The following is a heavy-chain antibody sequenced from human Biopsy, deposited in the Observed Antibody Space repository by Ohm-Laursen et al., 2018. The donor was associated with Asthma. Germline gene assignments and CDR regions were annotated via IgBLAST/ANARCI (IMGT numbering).Heavy chain of an antibody. Sequence: SLRLSCSAPGFTFSNYGMHWVRQAPGKGLEWVAVISFDGSNKDYADSVKGRFTVSRDDSKNTLYLQMNSLRPDDTAVYYCARDVMEWYLPAFDFWGQGTLVTVSS. CDR1: GFTFSNYG. CDR3: ARDVMEWYLPAFDF. J-gene: IGHJ4*02. V-gene: IGHV3-30*03. CDR2: ISFDGSNK. D-gene: IGHD3-3*01.